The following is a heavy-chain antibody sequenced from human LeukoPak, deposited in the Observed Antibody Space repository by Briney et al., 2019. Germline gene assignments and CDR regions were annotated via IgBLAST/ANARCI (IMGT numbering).Heavy chain of an antibody. D-gene: IGHD2/OR15-2a*01. J-gene: IGHJ4*02. CDR3: ARGNRANSAYFFDY. V-gene: IGHV3-23*01. CDR1: GFTFNSYA. Sequence: PRGSLRLSCAASGFTFNSYAMYWVRQAPGKGLECVSGISGDGGGTNHADSVKGRFIISRDNSKNTLYLQVNSLRAEDTAVYFCARGNRANSAYFFDYWGQGTLVTVSS. CDR2: ISGDGGGT.